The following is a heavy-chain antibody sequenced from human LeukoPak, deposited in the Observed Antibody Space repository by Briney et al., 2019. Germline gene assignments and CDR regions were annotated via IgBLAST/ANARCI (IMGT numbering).Heavy chain of an antibody. CDR1: GFTFSDYG. CDR2: IIGGAGST. D-gene: IGHD2-2*01. V-gene: IGHV3-23*01. CDR3: THGSMYQLDY. J-gene: IGHJ4*02. Sequence: AGGSLRLSCAASGFTFSDYGMSWVRQAPGKGLEWVSGIIGGAGSTYYADSVKGRFTISRDNSKNTLYLQMNSLRAEDTAVYYCTHGSMYQLDYWGQGTLVTVSS.